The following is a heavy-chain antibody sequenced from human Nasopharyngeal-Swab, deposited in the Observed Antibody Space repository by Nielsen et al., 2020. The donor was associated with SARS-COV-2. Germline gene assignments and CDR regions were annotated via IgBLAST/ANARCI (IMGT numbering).Heavy chain of an antibody. CDR2: IYYSGST. Sequence: SETLSLTCTVSGGSISSYYWSWIRQPPGKGLEWIGYIYYSGSTNYNPSLRSRVTISVDTSKNQFSLKLSSVTAADTAVYYCARGPDAAGTYYCYYYYMDVWGKGTTVTVSS. D-gene: IGHD6-13*01. CDR1: GGSISSYY. J-gene: IGHJ6*03. CDR3: ARGPDAAGTYYCYYYYMDV. V-gene: IGHV4-59*01.